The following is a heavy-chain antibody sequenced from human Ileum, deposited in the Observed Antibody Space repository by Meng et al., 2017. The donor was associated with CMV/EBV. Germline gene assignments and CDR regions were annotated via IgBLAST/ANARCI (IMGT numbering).Heavy chain of an antibody. D-gene: IGHD3-3*01. Sequence: QIPLKVSGPTLVKPTQTLTLTFTFSGFSLSTGGVGVGWIRQPPGKALELLALIYWNAEVRYSPSLKNRLTITQDTSTNQVVLTMTNMDPVDTATYYCAHTVNYDFWTGLFDYWGQGTLVTVSS. J-gene: IGHJ4*02. CDR3: AHTVNYDFWTGLFDY. CDR1: GFSLSTGGVG. V-gene: IGHV2-5*01. CDR2: IYWNAEV.